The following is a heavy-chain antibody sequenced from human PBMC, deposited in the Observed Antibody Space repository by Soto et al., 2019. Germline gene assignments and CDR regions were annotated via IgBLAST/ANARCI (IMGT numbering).Heavy chain of an antibody. CDR1: GGSLIRGGYF. V-gene: IGHV4-30-2*01. J-gene: IGHJ4*02. CDR3: ARVPDY. CDR2: MYQSGST. D-gene: IGHD2-2*01. Sequence: SETLCLTCAVSGGSLIRGGYFWSWIRQPPGKGLEWIGYMYQSGSTYYNPSLKSRVTISIDRSKNQFSLKLSSVTAADTAVYYCARVPDYWGQGILFTASS.